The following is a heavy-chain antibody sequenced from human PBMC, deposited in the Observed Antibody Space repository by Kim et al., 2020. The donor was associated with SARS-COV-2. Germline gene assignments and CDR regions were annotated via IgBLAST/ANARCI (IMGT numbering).Heavy chain of an antibody. CDR1: RFTFSSSA. CDR3: AKNVHVTSVTFLWYFDL. V-gene: IGHV3-23*01. CDR2: IFGSGHGT. J-gene: IGHJ2*01. Sequence: GGSLRLSCAASRFTFSSSAMTWVRQAPGKGLEWVSTIFGSGHGTYYTDSVKGRFIISRDNSKNTLYLQMNNLRADATAIYYCAKNVHVTSVTFLWYFDLWGRGTSVIVSS. D-gene: IGHD2-2*01.